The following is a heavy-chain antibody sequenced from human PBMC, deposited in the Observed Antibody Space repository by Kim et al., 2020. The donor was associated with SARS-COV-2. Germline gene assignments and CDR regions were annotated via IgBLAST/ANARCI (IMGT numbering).Heavy chain of an antibody. D-gene: IGHD3-3*01. Sequence: SETLSLTCTVSAGSISSYYWSWIRQPPGKGLEWIGYIYYSGSTNYNPSLKSRVTISVDTSKNQFSLKLSSVTAADTAVYYCARAPRITIFGVVGSFDYWGQGTLVTVSS. CDR3: ARAPRITIFGVVGSFDY. CDR2: IYYSGST. CDR1: AGSISSYY. V-gene: IGHV4-59*13. J-gene: IGHJ4*02.